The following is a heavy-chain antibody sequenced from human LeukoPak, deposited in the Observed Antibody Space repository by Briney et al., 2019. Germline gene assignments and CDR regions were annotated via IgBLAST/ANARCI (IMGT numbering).Heavy chain of an antibody. D-gene: IGHD4-11*01. J-gene: IGHJ5*02. CDR3: ARRRIDYSNSPWFDP. CDR2: IYPGDSDT. Sequence: GESLKISCKGSRYSFTSYWIGWVRQMPGKGLEWMGIIYPGDSDTRYSPSFQGQVTISADKSISTAYLQWSSLKASDTAMYYCARRRIDYSNSPWFDPWGQGTLVTVSS. V-gene: IGHV5-51*01. CDR1: RYSFTSYW.